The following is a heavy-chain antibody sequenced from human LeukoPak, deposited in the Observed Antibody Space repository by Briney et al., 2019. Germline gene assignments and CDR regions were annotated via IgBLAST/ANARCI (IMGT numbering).Heavy chain of an antibody. Sequence: ASETLSLTCTGSGGSISSDYWGWLRQPPGKGLEGCGYIYYSGSTNYNPSLKSRVTISVHTSKNQVSLKLNSVTAADTAVYYCARGPTVRDMDVWGKGTTVTVSS. CDR2: IYYSGST. D-gene: IGHD4-11*01. J-gene: IGHJ6*03. CDR3: ARGPTVRDMDV. CDR1: GGSISSDY. V-gene: IGHV4-59*01.